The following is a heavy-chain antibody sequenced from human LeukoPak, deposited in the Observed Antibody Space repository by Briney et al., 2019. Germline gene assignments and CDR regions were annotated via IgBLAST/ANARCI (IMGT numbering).Heavy chain of an antibody. CDR2: IHDSGSA. Sequence: SETLSLTCSVSGGSISSGSYFWTWIRQPAGKGLEWIGYIHDSGSANYNPSLKSRVTLSLDTSKKHVSLKLSSVTAADTAVYFCARGIMYYYGSGSSYFDYWGQGTLVTVSS. CDR3: ARGIMYYYGSGSSYFDY. CDR1: GGSISSGSYF. D-gene: IGHD3-10*01. V-gene: IGHV4-61*10. J-gene: IGHJ4*02.